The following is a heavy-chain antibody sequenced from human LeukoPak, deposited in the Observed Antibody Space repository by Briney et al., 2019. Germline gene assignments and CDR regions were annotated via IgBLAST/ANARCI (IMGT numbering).Heavy chain of an antibody. CDR1: GGSISSSNYY. Sequence: SETLSLTCTVSGGSISSSNYYWGWIRQPPGKGLEWIGSIYYSGSTYYNPSLKSRVTISVDTSKNQFSLKLSSVTAADTAVYYCARRRIVATNDYWGQGTLVTVSS. D-gene: IGHD5-12*01. CDR3: ARRRIVATNDY. CDR2: IYYSGST. J-gene: IGHJ4*02. V-gene: IGHV4-39*01.